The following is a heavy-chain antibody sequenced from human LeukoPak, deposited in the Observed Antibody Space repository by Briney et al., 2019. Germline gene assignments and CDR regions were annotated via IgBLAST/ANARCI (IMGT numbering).Heavy chain of an antibody. CDR2: IYYSGST. D-gene: IGHD2-2*01. CDR1: GGSISSSSYY. V-gene: IGHV4-39*01. CDR3: ARLDQSQFDRHCSSTSCSDY. Sequence: SETLSLTCTVSGGSISSSSYYWGWIRQPPGKGLEWIGSIYYSGSTYYNPSLKSRVTISVDTSKNQFSLKLSSVTAADTAVYYCARLDQSQFDRHCSSTSCSDYWGQGTLVTVSS. J-gene: IGHJ4*02.